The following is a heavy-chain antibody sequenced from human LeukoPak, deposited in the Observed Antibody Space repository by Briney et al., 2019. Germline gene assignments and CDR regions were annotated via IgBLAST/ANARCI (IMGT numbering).Heavy chain of an antibody. CDR3: AKTYCGSTGCYGLYYMDV. J-gene: IGHJ6*03. V-gene: IGHV3-30*02. CDR1: GFTFTTYG. D-gene: IGHD2-2*01. Sequence: DPGGSLRLSCAASGFTFTTYGMHWVRQAPGKGLEWVAFIQNDEIDKFYADSVKGRFTISRDNSKNTLYLQMNSLRAEDTAIYYCAKTYCGSTGCYGLYYMDVWGKGTTVTVSS. CDR2: IQNDEIDK.